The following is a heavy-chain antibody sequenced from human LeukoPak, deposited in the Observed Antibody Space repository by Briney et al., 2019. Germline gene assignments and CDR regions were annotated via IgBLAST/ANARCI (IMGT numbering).Heavy chain of an antibody. D-gene: IGHD3-10*02. CDR3: AADPLFGELSAESVWFDP. J-gene: IGHJ5*02. CDR1: GYTFTSYY. Sequence: ASVKVSCKASGYTFTSYYMHWVRQAPGQGLEWMGIINPSGGSTSYAQKFQGRVTMTRDTSTSTVYMELSSLRSEDTAVYYCAADPLFGELSAESVWFDPWGQGTLVTVSS. CDR2: INPSGGST. V-gene: IGHV1-46*01.